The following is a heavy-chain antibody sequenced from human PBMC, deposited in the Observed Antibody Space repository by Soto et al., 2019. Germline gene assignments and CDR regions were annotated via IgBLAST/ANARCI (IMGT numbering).Heavy chain of an antibody. CDR1: GFTFSSYG. CDR2: IWYDGSNK. J-gene: IGHJ3*02. V-gene: IGHV3-33*01. CDR3: ARDSTSPYSSGRYPLVDDAFDI. Sequence: PGGSLRLSCAASGFTFSSYGMHWVRQAPGKGLEWVAVIWYDGSNKYYADSVKGRFTISRDNSKNTLYLQMNSLRAEDTAVYYCARDSTSPYSSGRYPLVDDAFDIWGQGTMVTVSS. D-gene: IGHD6-19*01.